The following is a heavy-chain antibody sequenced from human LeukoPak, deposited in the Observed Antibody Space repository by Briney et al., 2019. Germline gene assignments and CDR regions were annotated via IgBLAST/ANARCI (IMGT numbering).Heavy chain of an antibody. J-gene: IGHJ2*01. D-gene: IGHD3-22*01. V-gene: IGHV3-7*01. Sequence: GGSLRLSCAASGFTFSNYWMSWVRQAPGKGLEWVANINQDGSEIYYGDSVKGRFTISRDNAKNSLNLQIDSLRAEDTAVYYCARDQGSMIVVRTTTWYFDLWGRGTLVTVSS. CDR2: INQDGSEI. CDR3: ARDQGSMIVVRTTTWYFDL. CDR1: GFTFSNYW.